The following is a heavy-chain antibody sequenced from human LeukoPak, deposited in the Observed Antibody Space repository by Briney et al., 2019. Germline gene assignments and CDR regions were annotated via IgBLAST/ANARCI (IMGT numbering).Heavy chain of an antibody. Sequence: GGSLRLSCAASGFTFSSYAMHWVRQAPGKGLEWVAVISYDGSNKYYADSVKGRFTISRDNSKNTLYLQMNSLRAEDTAVYYCARISYGDYHPSDYWGQGTLVTVSS. J-gene: IGHJ4*02. CDR3: ARISYGDYHPSDY. CDR1: GFTFSSYA. CDR2: ISYDGSNK. V-gene: IGHV3-30-3*01. D-gene: IGHD4-17*01.